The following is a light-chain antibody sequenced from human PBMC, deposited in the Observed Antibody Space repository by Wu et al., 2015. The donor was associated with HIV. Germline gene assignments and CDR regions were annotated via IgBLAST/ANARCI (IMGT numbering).Light chain of an antibody. J-gene: IGKJ5*01. Sequence: EAVLTQSPGTLSLSPEERVTLSCRATQSVTNNYLAWFQQKPGQAPRLLIYGASTRATGIPDRFSGSGSGTDFTLTISRLETDDLAIYHCQQYGGSSTTFGQGTRLEIK. CDR2: GAS. CDR3: QQYGGSSTT. V-gene: IGKV3-20*01. CDR1: QSVTNNY.